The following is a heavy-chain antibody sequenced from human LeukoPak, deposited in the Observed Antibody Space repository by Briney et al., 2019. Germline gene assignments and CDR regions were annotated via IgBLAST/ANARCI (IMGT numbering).Heavy chain of an antibody. CDR3: ARGFSYRMDV. V-gene: IGHV1-8*01. CDR1: GYTFTNYD. CDR2: MDPNSGNT. J-gene: IGHJ6*02. Sequence: ASVKVSCKASGYTFTNYDINWVRQATGQGLEWMGWMDPNSGNTGYAQKFQGRVTMTRNTSTSTTYMELSGLRSEDTAVYYCARGFSYRMDVWGQGTTVTVSS.